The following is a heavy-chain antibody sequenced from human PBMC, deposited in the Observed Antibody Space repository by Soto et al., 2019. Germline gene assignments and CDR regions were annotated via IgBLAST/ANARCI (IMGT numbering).Heavy chain of an antibody. Sequence: SGPTLVNPTQTLTLTCTFSGFSLSTSGVGVGWIRQPPGKALEWLALIYWDDDKRYSPSLRSRLTVTKDTSKNQGVLTMTNMDPVDTATYYCAHRRLGYYYGSGSYYNEALGADWFDPWGQGTLVTVSS. D-gene: IGHD3-10*01. CDR3: AHRRLGYYYGSGSYYNEALGADWFDP. J-gene: IGHJ5*02. CDR2: IYWDDDK. V-gene: IGHV2-5*02. CDR1: GFSLSTSGVG.